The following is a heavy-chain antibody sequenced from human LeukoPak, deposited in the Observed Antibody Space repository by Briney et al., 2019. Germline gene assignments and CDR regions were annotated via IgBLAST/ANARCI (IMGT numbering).Heavy chain of an antibody. CDR2: ISYDGSNE. J-gene: IGHJ5*02. CDR3: ARGGYILTTNWFDP. V-gene: IGHV3-30*04. Sequence: PGGSLRLSCAASGFTFSSYVMHWVRQAPGKGLEWVAIISYDGSNEYYADSVKGRFTISRDNSKNTLYLQMNSLRAADTAVYYCARGGYILTTNWFDPWGQGTLVTVSS. CDR1: GFTFSSYV. D-gene: IGHD3-9*01.